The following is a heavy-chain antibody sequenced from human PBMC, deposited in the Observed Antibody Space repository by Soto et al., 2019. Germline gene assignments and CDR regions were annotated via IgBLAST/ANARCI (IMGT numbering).Heavy chain of an antibody. CDR3: ASHVITIFGVVPVAYFDY. Sequence: SETLSLTCVVSSASISSSDNWTWLRQPPGKGLEWIGEVSHSGSTYYNPSLKSRVTISVDTSKNQFSLKLSSVTAADTAVYYCASHVITIFGVVPVAYFDYWGQGTLVTVSS. V-gene: IGHV4-4*02. D-gene: IGHD3-3*01. J-gene: IGHJ4*02. CDR1: SASISSSDN. CDR2: VSHSGST.